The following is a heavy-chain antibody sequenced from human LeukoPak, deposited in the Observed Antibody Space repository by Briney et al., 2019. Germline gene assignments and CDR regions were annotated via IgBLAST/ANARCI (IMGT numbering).Heavy chain of an antibody. D-gene: IGHD1-26*01. CDR3: ARDTYSIAE. Sequence: GGSLRLSCAASGFIFSNYWMHWVRQAPGKGLVWVSLIHSDGGTTNYADSVKGRFTISRDNAKNTLYLQMNSLRVEVTAVYYCARDTYSIAEWGQGTLVTVSS. CDR1: GFIFSNYW. CDR2: IHSDGGTT. V-gene: IGHV3-74*01. J-gene: IGHJ4*02.